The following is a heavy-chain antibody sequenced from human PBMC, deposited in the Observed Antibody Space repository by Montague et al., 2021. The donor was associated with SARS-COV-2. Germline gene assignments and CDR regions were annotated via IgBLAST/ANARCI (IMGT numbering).Heavy chain of an antibody. J-gene: IGHJ5*02. D-gene: IGHD5-18*01. V-gene: IGHV3-21*01. CDR2: ISSSSSYI. Sequence: SLRLSCAASGFTFSSYSMNWVRQAPGKGLEWVSSISSSSSYIYYADSVKGRFTISRDNAKNSLYLQMNSLRAEDTAVYYCARSSVDTAMDFNWFDPWGQGTLVTVSS. CDR1: GFTFSSYS. CDR3: ARSSVDTAMDFNWFDP.